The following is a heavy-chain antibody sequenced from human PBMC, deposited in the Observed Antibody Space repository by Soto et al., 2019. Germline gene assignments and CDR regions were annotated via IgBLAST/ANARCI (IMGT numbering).Heavy chain of an antibody. J-gene: IGHJ5*02. CDR1: GGSISSGGYY. CDR3: ARSTVVMSRWFDP. V-gene: IGHV4-31*03. D-gene: IGHD2-15*01. CDR2: IYYSGST. Sequence: PSETLSLTCTVSGGSISSGGYYWSWIRQHPGKGLEWIGYIYYSGSTYYNPSLKSRVTISVDTSKNQFSLKLSSVAAADTAVYYCARSTVVMSRWFDPWGQGTLVTVSS.